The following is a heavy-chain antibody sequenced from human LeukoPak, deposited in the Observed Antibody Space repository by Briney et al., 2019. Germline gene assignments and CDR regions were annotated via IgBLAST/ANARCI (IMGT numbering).Heavy chain of an antibody. CDR3: ARMFRGSWYINWFDP. Sequence: PSETLSLTCAVSGDSISTSNSYWGWIRRPPGKGLEWVGSIYYSGNTYYNPSLKSRVTISVDTSKNQFSLKLTSVTAADTAMYYCARMFRGSWYINWFDPWGQGTLVTVSS. CDR1: GDSISTSNSY. CDR2: IYYSGNT. D-gene: IGHD6-13*01. V-gene: IGHV4-39*01. J-gene: IGHJ5*02.